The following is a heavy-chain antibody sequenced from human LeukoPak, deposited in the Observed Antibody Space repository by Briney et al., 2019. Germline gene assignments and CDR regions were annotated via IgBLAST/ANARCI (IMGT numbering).Heavy chain of an antibody. CDR3: AAGRAFDY. Sequence: GGSLRLSCAASGVTVSSSHMNWGRQAPGKGLEWVSVIYSGGSTHYGDSVKGRFTISRDNSKNTVYLQMNSVGVEDTAVYYCAAGRAFDYWGQGTLVTVSS. CDR2: IYSGGST. CDR1: GVTVSSSH. V-gene: IGHV3-66*01. J-gene: IGHJ4*02.